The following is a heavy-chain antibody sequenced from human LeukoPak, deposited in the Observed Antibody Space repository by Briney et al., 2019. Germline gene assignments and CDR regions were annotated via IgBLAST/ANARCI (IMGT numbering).Heavy chain of an antibody. Sequence: GGSLRLSCAASGFTFSTYWMHWVRHAPGKGLVWVSQINTDGNSTTYADSVKGRFTVSRDNAKITLYLQMSSLRAEDTAVYYCVKTIAVAGNFDSWGQGTLVTVSS. V-gene: IGHV3-74*01. CDR2: INTDGNST. CDR1: GFTFSTYW. CDR3: VKTIAVAGNFDS. D-gene: IGHD6-19*01. J-gene: IGHJ4*02.